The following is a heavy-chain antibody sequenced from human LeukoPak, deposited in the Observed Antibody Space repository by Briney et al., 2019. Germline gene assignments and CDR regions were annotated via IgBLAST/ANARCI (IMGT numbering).Heavy chain of an antibody. Sequence: PGGSLRLSCEASGFTFIKYAMNWVRQAPGKGLEWVSAISGNSDRTYYADSVRGRFTISRDNSGNTLFLQMNSLRAEDTAVYYCAKDLLWTGSVDSNYYIDAWGKGTTVTVSS. CDR1: GFTFIKYA. V-gene: IGHV3-23*01. CDR2: ISGNSDRT. CDR3: AKDLLWTGSVDSNYYIDA. D-gene: IGHD3/OR15-3a*01. J-gene: IGHJ6*03.